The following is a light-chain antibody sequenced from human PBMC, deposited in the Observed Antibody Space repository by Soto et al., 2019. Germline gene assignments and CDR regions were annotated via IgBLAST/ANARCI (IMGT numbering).Light chain of an antibody. CDR2: DAS. Sequence: EIVMTQSPVTLSVSPGERTTLSCRAGESVSTNLAWYQQKPGQAPRLLIYDASSRATGIAARFSGSGSGTEFTLTISSLQSEDFAVYYCQQYNTWPFTFGPGTKVDIK. V-gene: IGKV3-15*01. J-gene: IGKJ3*01. CDR1: ESVSTN. CDR3: QQYNTWPFT.